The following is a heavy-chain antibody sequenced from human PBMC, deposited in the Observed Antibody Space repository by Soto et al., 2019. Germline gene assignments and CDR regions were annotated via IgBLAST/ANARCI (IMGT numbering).Heavy chain of an antibody. CDR1: GFTFSSYS. D-gene: IGHD5-18*01. J-gene: IGHJ4*02. CDR3: ARGGLQLWRPLVY. CDR2: IKQDGSEK. V-gene: IGHV3-7*04. Sequence: GGSLRLSCAASGFTFSSYSMSWVRQAPGKGLEWVANIKQDGSEKYYVDSVKGRFTISRDTAKNSLYLQMNSLRVEDTAVYYCARGGLQLWRPLVYLGQGNLVTGS.